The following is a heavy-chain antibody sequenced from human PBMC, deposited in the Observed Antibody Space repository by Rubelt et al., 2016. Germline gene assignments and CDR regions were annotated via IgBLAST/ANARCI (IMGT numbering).Heavy chain of an antibody. CDR2: ISTYNGDT. CDR3: ARDPSNTSGFHAYFDY. V-gene: IGHV1-18*01. Sequence: QVQLVQSGAEVKEPGASIKVSCKTSGYSFKRYAISWVRQAPGQGLEWMGWISTYNGDTRYAQNFQVRVPMTTDTSTSPAYMALRSLRSDDTAVYSCARDPSNTSGFHAYFDYWGQGTLVTVSS. D-gene: IGHD3-22*01. CDR1: GYSFKRYA. J-gene: IGHJ4*02.